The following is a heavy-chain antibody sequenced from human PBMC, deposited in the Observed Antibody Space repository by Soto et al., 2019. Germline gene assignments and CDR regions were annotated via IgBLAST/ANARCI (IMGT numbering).Heavy chain of an antibody. CDR1: KLSISIGYH. J-gene: IGHJ3*02. CDR2: IYHSGIT. Sequence: PSETLSLTCSFSKLSISIGYHWAWIRQPPGKGLEWIANIYHSGITYYNSSLKSRITISVDTSKNQFSLKMNSVTAADTAVYYCAGGSHIVVATDAFDIWGQGTMVTVSS. D-gene: IGHD2-21*02. CDR3: AGGSHIVVATDAFDI. V-gene: IGHV4-38-2*02.